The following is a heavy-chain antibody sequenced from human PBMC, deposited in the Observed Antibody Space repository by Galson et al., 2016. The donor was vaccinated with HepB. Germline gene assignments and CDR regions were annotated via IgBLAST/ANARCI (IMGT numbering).Heavy chain of an antibody. D-gene: IGHD6-13*01. J-gene: IGHJ6*02. CDR2: ITSRSTAI. CDR3: AREGTGSSSFIYYYYGMDV. CDR1: GFTLSSYS. V-gene: IGHV3-48*04. Sequence: SLRLSCAASGFTLSSYSMHWVRQTPGKGLEWVSYITSRSTAIYYADSVKGRFTISRDNARNSLYLQMNSLRAEDTAVNYCAREGTGSSSFIYYYYGMDVWGQGTTVTVSS.